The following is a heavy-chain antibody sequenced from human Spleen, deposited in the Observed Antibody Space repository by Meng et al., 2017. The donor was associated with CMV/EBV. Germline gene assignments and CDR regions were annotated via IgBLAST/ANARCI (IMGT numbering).Heavy chain of an antibody. V-gene: IGHV4-61*08. CDR2: INYIGST. Sequence: GSLRLSCTVYGDSVSSGDYYWSWIRQPPGKGLEWIGYINYIGSTDDNPSLKSRVTVSVDTFKNQFSLRLSSVTAADTAVYYCARYYDARGDAFDIWGQGTRVTVSS. CDR1: GDSVSSGDYY. CDR3: ARYYDARGDAFDI. J-gene: IGHJ3*02. D-gene: IGHD3-22*01.